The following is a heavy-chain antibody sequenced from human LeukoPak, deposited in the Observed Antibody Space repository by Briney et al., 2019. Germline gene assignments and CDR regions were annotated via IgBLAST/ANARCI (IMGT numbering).Heavy chain of an antibody. CDR3: ARNRVDTAMVVSDY. D-gene: IGHD5-18*01. Sequence: SETLSLTCTVSGGSISSGGYYWSWVRQHPGKGLEWIGYIYYSGSTYYNPSLKSRVTISVDTSKNQFSLKLSSVTAADTAVYYCARNRVDTAMVVSDYWGQGTLVTVSS. V-gene: IGHV4-31*03. J-gene: IGHJ4*02. CDR2: IYYSGST. CDR1: GGSISSGGYY.